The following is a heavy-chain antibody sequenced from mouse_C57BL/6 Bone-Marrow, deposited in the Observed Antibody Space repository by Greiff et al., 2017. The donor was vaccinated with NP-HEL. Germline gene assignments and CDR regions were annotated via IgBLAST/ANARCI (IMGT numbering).Heavy chain of an antibody. V-gene: IGHV1-62-2*01. CDR3: ARHEGGIGGNPPSDMDY. J-gene: IGHJ2*01. Sequence: VMLVESGAELVKPGASVKLSCKASGYTFTEYTIHWVKQRPGQGLEWIGWFYPGSGSIKYNEKFKDNATLTSDKSSSTVYMELSRLTSEDSAVYFCARHEGGIGGNPPSDMDYWGQGTTLTVSS. D-gene: IGHD2-1*01. CDR1: GYTFTEYT. CDR2: FYPGSGSI.